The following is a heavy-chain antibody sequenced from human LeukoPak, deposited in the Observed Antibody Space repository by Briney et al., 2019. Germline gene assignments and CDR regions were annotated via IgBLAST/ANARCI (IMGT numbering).Heavy chain of an antibody. V-gene: IGHV4-39*07. J-gene: IGHJ6*02. CDR1: GGSIRSSYYY. Sequence: KPSETLSLTCTVSGGSIRSSYYYWGWIRQPPGKGLEWIGSIYDSGSTNYNPSLKSRVTISVDTSKNQFSLKLSSVTAADTAVYYCARGRARYGMDVWGQGTTVTVSS. CDR2: IYDSGST. CDR3: ARGRARYGMDV.